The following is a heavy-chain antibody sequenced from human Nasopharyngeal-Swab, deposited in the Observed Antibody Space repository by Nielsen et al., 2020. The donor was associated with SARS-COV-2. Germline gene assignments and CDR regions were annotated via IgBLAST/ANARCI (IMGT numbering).Heavy chain of an antibody. J-gene: IGHJ3*02. Sequence: SETLSLTCTVSGGSISSSSYYWGWIRQPPGKGLEWIGSIYYSGSTYYNPSLKSRVTISLDPPKNQFSLKLSSVTAADTAVYYCARHQEFTIFGVVIRGAFDIWGQGTMVTVSS. CDR2: IYYSGST. V-gene: IGHV4-39*01. CDR3: ARHQEFTIFGVVIRGAFDI. CDR1: GGSISSSSYY. D-gene: IGHD3-3*01.